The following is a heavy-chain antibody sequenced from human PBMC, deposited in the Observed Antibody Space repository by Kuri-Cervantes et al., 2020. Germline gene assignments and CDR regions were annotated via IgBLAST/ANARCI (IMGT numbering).Heavy chain of an antibody. J-gene: IGHJ6*02. CDR2: INHSGST. Sequence: ESLKISCAVYGGSFSGYYWSWIRQPPGKGLEWIGEINHSGSTNYNPSLKSRVTISVDTSKNQFSLKLSSVTAADTAVYYCARDYGLPLGRPGYYYYGMDVWGQGTTVTVSS. D-gene: IGHD4-17*01. CDR1: GGSFSGYY. V-gene: IGHV4-34*01. CDR3: ARDYGLPLGRPGYYYYGMDV.